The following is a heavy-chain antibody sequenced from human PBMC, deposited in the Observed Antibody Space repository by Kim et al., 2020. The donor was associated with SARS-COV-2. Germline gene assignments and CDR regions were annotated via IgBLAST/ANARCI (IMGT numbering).Heavy chain of an antibody. CDR3: AREDGYNTFDL. D-gene: IGHD2-2*03. CDR2: EK. Sequence: EKQYVDSEVGRFAGARDNAKNSLFLQMNTLRAEDTAIYYCAREDGYNTFDLWGQGTLVTVSS. J-gene: IGHJ5*02. V-gene: IGHV3-7*01.